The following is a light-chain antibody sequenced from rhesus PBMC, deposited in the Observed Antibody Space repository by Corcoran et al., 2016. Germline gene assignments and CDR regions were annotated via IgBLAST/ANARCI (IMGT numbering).Light chain of an antibody. CDR3: LQYNSSPWT. Sequence: DIQMTQSPSSLSASVGDTVTITCRASQSISSWLDWYQQKPGKAPKLLIYKTSSLQSWVPSRFSGSGAGTDVTLTISSLQPEDFATYYCLQYNSSPWTFGQGTKVEIK. J-gene: IGKJ1*01. CDR1: QSISSW. V-gene: IGKV1-22*01. CDR2: KTS.